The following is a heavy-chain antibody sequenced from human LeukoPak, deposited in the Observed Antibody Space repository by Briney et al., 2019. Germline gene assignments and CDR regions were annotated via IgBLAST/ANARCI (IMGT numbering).Heavy chain of an antibody. V-gene: IGHV4-34*01. J-gene: IGHJ4*02. Sequence: SETLSLTCAVYGGSVSGYYWSWIRQPPGKGLEWIGEINHSGSTNYNPSLKSRVTISVDTSKNQFSLKLSAVTAADTAVYYCARASTIFGVVIDYWGQGTLVTVSS. CDR1: GGSVSGYY. CDR3: ARASTIFGVVIDY. D-gene: IGHD3-3*01. CDR2: INHSGST.